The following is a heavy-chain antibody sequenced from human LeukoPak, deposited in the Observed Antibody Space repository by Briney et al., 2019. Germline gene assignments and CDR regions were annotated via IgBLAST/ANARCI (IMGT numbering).Heavy chain of an antibody. Sequence: PGRSLRLSCAASGFTFSSYAMHWVRQAPGKGLEWVAVISYDGSNKYYADSVKGRFTISRDNSKNTLYLQMNSLRAEDTAVYYCAKDPMTTVTTGAIDYWGQGTLVTVSS. V-gene: IGHV3-30-3*01. CDR2: ISYDGSNK. CDR3: AKDPMTTVTTGAIDY. J-gene: IGHJ4*02. CDR1: GFTFSSYA. D-gene: IGHD4-11*01.